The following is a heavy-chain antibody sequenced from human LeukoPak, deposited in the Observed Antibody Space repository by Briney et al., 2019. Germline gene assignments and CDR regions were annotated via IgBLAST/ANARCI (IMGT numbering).Heavy chain of an antibody. J-gene: IGHJ4*02. V-gene: IGHV4-59*08. CDR2: NYDSGST. Sequence: SETLSLTCTVSGGSISSYYWSWIRQPPGKGLEWIGYNYDSGSTNYNPSLKGRVTVSLDTSKNRFSLKLSSVTAADTAVYYCARQGYNYGLDLDYWGQGTLVTVSS. CDR1: GGSISSYY. CDR3: ARQGYNYGLDLDY. D-gene: IGHD5-18*01.